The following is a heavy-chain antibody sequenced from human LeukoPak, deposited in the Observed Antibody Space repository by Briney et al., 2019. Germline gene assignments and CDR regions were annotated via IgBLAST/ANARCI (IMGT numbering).Heavy chain of an antibody. J-gene: IGHJ4*02. CDR2: ISYSGST. Sequence: PSETLSLTCTVSGGSISRYYWSWIRQPPGKGLEWIGYISYSGSTNYNPSLKSRVTISVDTSQNQFSLKLSSVTAADTAMYYCARHLYESRGQTSFDYWGQGTLVTVSS. D-gene: IGHD3-22*01. V-gene: IGHV4-59*08. CDR1: GGSISRYY. CDR3: ARHLYESRGQTSFDY.